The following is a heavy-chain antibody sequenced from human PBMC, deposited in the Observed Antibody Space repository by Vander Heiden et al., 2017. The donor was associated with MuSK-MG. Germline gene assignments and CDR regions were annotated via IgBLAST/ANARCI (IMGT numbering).Heavy chain of an antibody. V-gene: IGHV3-33*01. CDR2: IWYDGSSK. J-gene: IGHJ6*03. CDR3: ARDSMYTSSWDYYYYMDV. D-gene: IGHD6-13*01. CDR1: GLTCSTCA. Sequence: QEQLVESGGGVVQPGRSLRLSCAASGLTCSTCAVHWVRQAPGKGLKWVAVIWYDGSSKYYADSVKGRFTISRDNSKNTLYLQMNSLRAEDTAVYYCARDSMYTSSWDYYYYMDVWGKGTTVTVSS.